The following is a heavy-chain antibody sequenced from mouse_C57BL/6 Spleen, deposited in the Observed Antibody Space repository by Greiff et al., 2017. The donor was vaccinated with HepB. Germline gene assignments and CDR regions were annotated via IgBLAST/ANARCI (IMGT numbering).Heavy chain of an antibody. V-gene: IGHV5-9-1*02. D-gene: IGHD1-1*01. CDR2: ISSGGDYI. Sequence: DVMLVESGEGLVKPGGSLKLSCAASGFTFSSYAMSWVRQTPEKRLEWVAYISSGGDYIYYADTVKGRFTISRDNARNTLYLQMSSLKSEDTAMYYCTRGRPYYYGSSYWYFDVWGTGTTVTVSS. CDR1: GFTFSSYA. CDR3: TRGRPYYYGSSYWYFDV. J-gene: IGHJ1*03.